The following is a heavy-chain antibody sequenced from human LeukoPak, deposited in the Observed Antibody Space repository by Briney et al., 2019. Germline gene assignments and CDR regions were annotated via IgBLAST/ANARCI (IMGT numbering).Heavy chain of an antibody. D-gene: IGHD6-13*01. CDR3: ARVGGLQQPDY. J-gene: IGHJ4*02. V-gene: IGHV1-18*01. CDR2: ISGYNGNT. CDR1: GYTFNNYG. Sequence: ASVKVSCKASGYTFNNYGITWVRQAPGQGLEWMGWISGYNGNTKYAQKLQGRVTMNKDTSTSTAYMELRSLRSDDTAIYYCARVGGLQQPDYWGQGTLVTVS.